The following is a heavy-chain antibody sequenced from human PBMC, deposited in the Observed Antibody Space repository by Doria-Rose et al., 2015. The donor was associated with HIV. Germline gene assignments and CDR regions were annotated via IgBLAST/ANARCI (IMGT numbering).Heavy chain of an antibody. D-gene: IGHD6-13*01. Sequence: SGPVLVKPTETLTLTCTVSGVSLSSPGMGVSWIRQPPGKALEWLANIFPDDDRSYRTSLKSRSTISRGTSKSQVVLTMTDMDPVDTATYYCARIKSSRWYHKYYFDFWGQGTLVIVSA. J-gene: IGHJ4*02. CDR3: ARIKSSRWYHKYYFDF. CDR1: GVSLSSPGMG. CDR2: IFPDDDR. V-gene: IGHV2-26*01.